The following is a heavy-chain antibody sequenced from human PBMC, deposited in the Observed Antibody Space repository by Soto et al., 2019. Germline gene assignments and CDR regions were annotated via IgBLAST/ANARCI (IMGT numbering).Heavy chain of an antibody. D-gene: IGHD3-3*01. V-gene: IGHV3-33*01. CDR3: AREAFTISLIDY. Sequence: PGGSLRLSCAASGFTFSSYGMHWVRQAPGKGLEWVAVIWYDGSNKYYADSVKGRFTISRDNSKNTLYLQMNSLRAEDTAVYYCAREAFTISLIDYWGQGTLVTVSS. CDR2: IWYDGSNK. CDR1: GFTFSSYG. J-gene: IGHJ4*02.